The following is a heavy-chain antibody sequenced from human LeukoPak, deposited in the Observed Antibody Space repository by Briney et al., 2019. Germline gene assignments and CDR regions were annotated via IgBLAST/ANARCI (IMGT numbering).Heavy chain of an antibody. CDR2: FYTSGST. D-gene: IGHD5-24*01. CDR3: ARGRDGYNFLNRGEYYYFDY. Sequence: SETLSLTCTVSGGSISSGSYYWSWIRQPAGKGLEWIGRFYTSGSTNYNPSLKSRVTISVDTSKNQFSLKLNSVTAADTAVYYCARGRDGYNFLNRGEYYYFDYWGQGTLVTVSS. J-gene: IGHJ4*02. V-gene: IGHV4-61*02. CDR1: GGSISSGSYY.